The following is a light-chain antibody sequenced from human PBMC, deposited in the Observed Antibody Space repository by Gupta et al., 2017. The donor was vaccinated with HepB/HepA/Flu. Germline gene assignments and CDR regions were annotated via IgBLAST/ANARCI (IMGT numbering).Light chain of an antibody. J-gene: IGLJ2*01. CDR3: QTWGTDIQL. CDR2: LNSDGSH. Sequence: QLVLTQSPSASASLGASVRLTCTLSSGHSDYAIAWHQQQPEQGPRYLMKLNSDGSHSKGDGIPDRCSGSRSGAERYLTISSLQSEDEADYYCQTWGTDIQLFGGGIKLTVL. V-gene: IGLV4-69*01. CDR1: SGHSDYA.